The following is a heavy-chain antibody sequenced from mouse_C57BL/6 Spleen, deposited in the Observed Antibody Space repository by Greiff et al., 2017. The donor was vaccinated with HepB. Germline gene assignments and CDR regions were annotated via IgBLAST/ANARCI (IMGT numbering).Heavy chain of an antibody. CDR2: INPNNGGT. D-gene: IGHD2-1*01. Sequence: VQLQQSGPELVKPGASVKISCKASGYTFTDYYMNWVKQSHGKSLEWIGDINPNNGGTSYNQKFKGKATLTVDKSSSTAYMELRSLTSEDSAVYYCARGDGKGWYFDVWGTGTTVTVSS. J-gene: IGHJ1*03. CDR3: ARGDGKGWYFDV. CDR1: GYTFTDYY. V-gene: IGHV1-26*01.